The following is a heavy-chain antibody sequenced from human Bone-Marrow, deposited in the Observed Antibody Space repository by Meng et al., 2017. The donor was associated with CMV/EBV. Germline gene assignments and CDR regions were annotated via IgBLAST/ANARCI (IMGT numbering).Heavy chain of an antibody. Sequence: GESLKISCAASGFTFSGSTIHWVRQASGKGLEWVGRMRNKAASFATAYSASVKGRFTISRDDSKNTAYLQMNSLKTDDTALYYCTRWVSGAAANFDFWGQGTLVTVSS. D-gene: IGHD6-25*01. CDR2: MRNKAASFAT. J-gene: IGHJ4*02. V-gene: IGHV3-73*01. CDR1: GFTFSGST. CDR3: TRWVSGAAANFDF.